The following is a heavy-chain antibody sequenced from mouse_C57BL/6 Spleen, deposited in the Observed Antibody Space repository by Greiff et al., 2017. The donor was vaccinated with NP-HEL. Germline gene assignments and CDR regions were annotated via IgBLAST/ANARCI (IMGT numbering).Heavy chain of an antibody. CDR2: IYPGDGDT. CDR3: AREEVLYWYFDV. CDR1: GYAFSSYW. Sequence: VQVVESGAELVKPGASVKISCKASGYAFSSYWMNWVKQRPGKGLEWIGQIYPGDGDTNYNGKFKGKATLTADKSSSTAYMQLSSLTSEDSAVYFCAREEVLYWYFDVWGTGTTVTVSS. J-gene: IGHJ1*03. D-gene: IGHD2-14*01. V-gene: IGHV1-80*01.